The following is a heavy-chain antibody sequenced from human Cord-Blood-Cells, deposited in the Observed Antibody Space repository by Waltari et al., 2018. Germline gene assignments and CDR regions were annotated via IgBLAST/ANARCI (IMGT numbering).Heavy chain of an antibody. CDR1: GGSFSGYY. CDR2: INHSGST. D-gene: IGHD3-10*01. Sequence: QVQLQQWGAGLLKPSETLSLTCAVYGGSFSGYYWSWIRQPPGKGLEWIGEINHSGSTNYNPSLKRRVTISVDTSKNQFSLKLSSVTAADTAVYYCARGLYGSGSYYPTLDYWGQGTLVTVSS. J-gene: IGHJ4*02. V-gene: IGHV4-34*01. CDR3: ARGLYGSGSYYPTLDY.